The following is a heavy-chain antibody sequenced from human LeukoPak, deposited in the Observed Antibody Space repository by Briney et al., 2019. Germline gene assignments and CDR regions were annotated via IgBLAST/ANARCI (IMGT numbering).Heavy chain of an antibody. CDR3: AREKGHYDFS. Sequence: PSETLSLTCTVSGGSISSSSYYWGWIRQPPGKGLEWIGSVYYSGSTYYNPSLKSRVTISVDTSKNQFSLKLSSVTAADTAVYYCAREKGHYDFSWGQGTLVTVSS. CDR1: GGSISSSSYY. V-gene: IGHV4-39*02. CDR2: VYYSGST. J-gene: IGHJ5*02. D-gene: IGHD3-3*01.